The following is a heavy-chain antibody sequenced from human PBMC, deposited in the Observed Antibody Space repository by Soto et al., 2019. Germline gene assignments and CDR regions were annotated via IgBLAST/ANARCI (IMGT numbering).Heavy chain of an antibody. J-gene: IGHJ4*02. CDR2: ICNSVTT. V-gene: IGHV4-59*08. CDR3: ARHDPGGFDY. D-gene: IGHD3-10*01. Sequence: QVQLQESGPGRVKPSENLTLTCTVSGGSISSYCCRWIRQPPGKGLEWIGYICNSVTTNYNPSLKGRVTISGDTSKNQFSLKLSSVTAADTAVYYCARHDPGGFDYWGQGTLVTVSS. CDR1: GGSISSYC.